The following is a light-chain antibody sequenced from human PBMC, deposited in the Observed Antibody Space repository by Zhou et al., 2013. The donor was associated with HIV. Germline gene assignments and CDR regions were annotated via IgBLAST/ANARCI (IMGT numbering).Light chain of an antibody. CDR2: DAS. CDR1: QDISNY. CDR3: QQYDNPPFT. V-gene: IGKV1-33*01. Sequence: DIQMTQSPSSLSASVGDRVIITCQASQDISNYLNWYQQKPGKAPKLLIYDASNLETGVPSRFSGSGSGTDFTFSISSLQPEDTARYYCQQYDNPPFTFGPGTKVDIK. J-gene: IGKJ3*01.